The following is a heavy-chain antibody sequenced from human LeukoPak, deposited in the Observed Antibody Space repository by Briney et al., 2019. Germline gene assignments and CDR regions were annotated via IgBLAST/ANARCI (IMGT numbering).Heavy chain of an antibody. CDR3: ARARGGYSYGSFDY. CDR2: ISSNGGST. Sequence: GGSLRLSCAASGFTFSSYAMHWVRQAPGKGLEYVSAISSNGGSTYYANSVKGRFTISRDNSKNTLYLQMGSLRAEDVAVYYCARARGGYSYGSFDYWGQGTLVTVST. D-gene: IGHD5-18*01. CDR1: GFTFSSYA. J-gene: IGHJ4*02. V-gene: IGHV3-64*01.